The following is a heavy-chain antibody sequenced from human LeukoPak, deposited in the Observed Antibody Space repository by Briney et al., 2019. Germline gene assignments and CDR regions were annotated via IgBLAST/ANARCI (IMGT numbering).Heavy chain of an antibody. CDR2: ISYDGSNK. Sequence: PGGSLRLSCAASGFTFSSYGMHWVRQAPGKGLEWVAVISYDGSNKYYADSVKGRFTISRDNSKNTLYLQMNSLRAEDTAVYYCAKSMIGGLQLEYYFDYWGQGTLVTVSS. V-gene: IGHV3-30*18. J-gene: IGHJ4*02. D-gene: IGHD1-1*01. CDR3: AKSMIGGLQLEYYFDY. CDR1: GFTFSSYG.